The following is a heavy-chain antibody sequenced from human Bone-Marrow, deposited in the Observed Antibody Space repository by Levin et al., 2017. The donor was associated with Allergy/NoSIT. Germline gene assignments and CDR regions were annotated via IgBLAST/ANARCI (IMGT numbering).Heavy chain of an antibody. CDR1: GFTFSSYS. D-gene: IGHD3-3*01. Sequence: GGSLRLSCAASGFTFSSYSMNWVRQAPGKGLEWVSSISSSSSYIYYADSVKGRFTISRDNAKNSLYLQMNSLRAEDTAVYYCARDLYDFWSGGNGYYYYGMDVWGQGTTVTVSS. CDR2: ISSSSSYI. V-gene: IGHV3-21*01. J-gene: IGHJ6*02. CDR3: ARDLYDFWSGGNGYYYYGMDV.